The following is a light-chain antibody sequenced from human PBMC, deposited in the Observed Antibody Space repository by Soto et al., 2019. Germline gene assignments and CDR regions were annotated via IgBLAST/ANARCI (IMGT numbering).Light chain of an antibody. V-gene: IGKV4-1*01. CDR3: QQYYSTPLT. J-gene: IGKJ4*01. CDR1: QSVLYSSNNKSY. Sequence: DIVMTQSPDCLAVSLGGRATINCKSSQSVLYSSNNKSYLAWFQQKPGQPPKLLIYWASNRESGVPDRFSGSGSGTDFTLSISSLQAGDVAIYYCQQYYSTPLTFGGGTKVEIK. CDR2: WAS.